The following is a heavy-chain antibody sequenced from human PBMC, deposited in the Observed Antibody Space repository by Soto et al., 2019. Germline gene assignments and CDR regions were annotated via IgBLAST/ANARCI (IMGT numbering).Heavy chain of an antibody. CDR2: IIPIFGTA. D-gene: IGHD4-17*01. J-gene: IGHJ6*02. V-gene: IGHV1-69*13. CDR3: ARMMTTVTTGRWGYYYYGMDV. Sequence: ASVKVSCKASGGTFSSYAISWVRQAPGQGXEWMGGIIPIFGTANYAQKFQGRVTITADESTSTAYMELSSLRSEDTAVYYCARMMTTVTTGRWGYYYYGMDVWGQGTTVTVSS. CDR1: GGTFSSYA.